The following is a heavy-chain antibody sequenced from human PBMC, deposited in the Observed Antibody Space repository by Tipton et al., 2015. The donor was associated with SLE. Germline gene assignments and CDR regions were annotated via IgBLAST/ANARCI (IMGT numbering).Heavy chain of an antibody. Sequence: SLRLSCTASGFTFGDYAMSWFRQAPGKGLEWVGFIRSKAYGGTTEYAASVKGRFTIPRGDSKSIAYLQMNSLKTEDTAVYYCTRGLGSSWYYFDYWGQGTLVTVSS. CDR1: GFTFGDYA. J-gene: IGHJ4*02. D-gene: IGHD6-13*01. CDR2: IRSKAYGGTT. CDR3: TRGLGSSWYYFDY. V-gene: IGHV3-49*03.